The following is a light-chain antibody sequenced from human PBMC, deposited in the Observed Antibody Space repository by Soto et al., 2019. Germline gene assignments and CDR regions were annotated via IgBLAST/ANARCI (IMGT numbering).Light chain of an antibody. CDR3: AAWDDSLSVVV. CDR1: SSNIGSNY. J-gene: IGLJ2*01. V-gene: IGLV1-47*01. Sequence: QSVLTQPPSASGTPGQRVTLSCSGSSSNIGSNYVYWYQQLPGTAPKLLIYRNNQRPSGVPDRFSGSKSGTSVSLAISGLRSEDEADYYCAAWDDSLSVVVFGGGTKVTVL. CDR2: RNN.